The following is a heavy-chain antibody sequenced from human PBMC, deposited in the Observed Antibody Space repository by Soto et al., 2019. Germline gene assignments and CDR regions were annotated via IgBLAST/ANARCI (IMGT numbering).Heavy chain of an antibody. CDR1: GGSVSSGIYY. V-gene: IGHV4-61*01. Sequence: SETLSLTCTVSGGSVSSGIYYWSWIRHPPGKGLEWIGYIYYSGSTNYNPSLKSRVTISVDTSKNQFSLKLSSVTAADTAVYYCTTAGYHIVVVTAIPDFDYWGQGTLVTVSS. J-gene: IGHJ4*02. CDR3: TTAGYHIVVVTAIPDFDY. CDR2: IYYSGST. D-gene: IGHD2-21*02.